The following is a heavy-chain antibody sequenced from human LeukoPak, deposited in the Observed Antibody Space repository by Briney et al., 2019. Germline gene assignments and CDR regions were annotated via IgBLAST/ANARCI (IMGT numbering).Heavy chain of an antibody. D-gene: IGHD4-17*01. CDR3: AKDQLYGDYGYYYYGMDV. Sequence: GGSLRLSCAASGFTFDDYAMHWVRQAPGKGLEWVSGISWNSGSIGYADSVKGRFTISRDNAKNSLYLQMNSLRAEDTALYYCAKDQLYGDYGYYYYGMDVWGQGTTVTVSS. V-gene: IGHV3-9*01. J-gene: IGHJ6*02. CDR2: ISWNSGSI. CDR1: GFTFDDYA.